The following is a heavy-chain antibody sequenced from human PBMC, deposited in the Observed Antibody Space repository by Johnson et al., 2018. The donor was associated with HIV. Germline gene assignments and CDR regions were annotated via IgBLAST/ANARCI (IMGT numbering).Heavy chain of an antibody. CDR2: ISYDGSNK. D-gene: IGHD1-26*01. Sequence: QVQLVESGGGVVQPGRSLRLSCAASGFTFSSYGMHWVRQAPGKGLEWVAVISYDGSNKYYADSVKGRFTISRDNSKNTLYLKTNSLRVEDTDVYYCARGVVGVLSNAFDIWGQGTMVIVSS. J-gene: IGHJ3*02. CDR3: ARGVVGVLSNAFDI. V-gene: IGHV3-30*03. CDR1: GFTFSSYG.